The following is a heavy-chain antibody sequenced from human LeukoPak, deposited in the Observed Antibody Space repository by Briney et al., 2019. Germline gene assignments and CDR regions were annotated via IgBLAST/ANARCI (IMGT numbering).Heavy chain of an antibody. CDR1: GGSISSSSYY. J-gene: IGHJ3*02. D-gene: IGHD3-16*02. CDR3: ARVFDSYPRGARDAFDI. CDR2: IYYSGST. V-gene: IGHV4-39*07. Sequence: SETLSLTCTVSGGSISSSSYYWGWIRQPPGKGLEWIGSIYYSGSTYYNPSLKSRVTISVDTSKNQFSLKLSSVTAAGTAVYYCARVFDSYPRGARDAFDIWGQGTMVTVSS.